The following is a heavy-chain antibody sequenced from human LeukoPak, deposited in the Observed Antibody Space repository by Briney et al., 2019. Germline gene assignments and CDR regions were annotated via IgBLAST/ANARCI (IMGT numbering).Heavy chain of an antibody. V-gene: IGHV1-3*04. D-gene: IGHD2-21*01. J-gene: IGHJ4*02. CDR3: ARRLGRSFDY. Sequence: ASVKVSCKASGYSLINHARLWVRQDPGQRLDWMGWINIGNGNTKYSQNFQGRITITRDTSATTVYMDLSSLRSEDTAVYYCARRLGRSFDYWGQGTLVTVSS. CDR2: INIGNGNT. CDR1: GYSLINHA.